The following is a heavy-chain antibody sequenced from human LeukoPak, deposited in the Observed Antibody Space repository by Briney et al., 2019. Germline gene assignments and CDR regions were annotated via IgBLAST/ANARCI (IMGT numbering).Heavy chain of an antibody. D-gene: IGHD2-2*01. J-gene: IGHJ5*02. CDR1: GGTFSSYA. V-gene: IGHV1-69*13. CDR3: ARNAGYCSSTSCRWFDP. CDR2: IIPIFGTA. Sequence: SVKVSCKASGGTFSSYAISWVRQAPGQGLEWMGGIIPIFGTANYAQKFQGRVTITADESTSTAYMELSSLRSEDTAVYYCARNAGYCSSTSCRWFDPWGQGTLVTVSS.